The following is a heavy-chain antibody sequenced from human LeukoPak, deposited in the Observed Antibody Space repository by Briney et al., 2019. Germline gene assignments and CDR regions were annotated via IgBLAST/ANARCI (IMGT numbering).Heavy chain of an antibody. V-gene: IGHV6-1*01. CDR2: TYYRSKWYN. CDR3: ARDHEGSSIAAAGTSPYLDY. D-gene: IGHD6-13*01. Sequence: PSHTLSLTCAISGDSVSSNSAAWNWIRQSPSRGLEWLGRTYYRSKWYNDYAVSVKSRITINPDTSKNQFSLQLNSVTPEDTAVYYGARDHEGSSIAAAGTSPYLDYWGQGTLVTVSS. J-gene: IGHJ4*02. CDR1: GDSVSSNSAA.